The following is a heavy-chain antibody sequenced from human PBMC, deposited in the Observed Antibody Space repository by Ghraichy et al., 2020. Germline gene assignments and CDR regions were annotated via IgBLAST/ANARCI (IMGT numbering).Heavy chain of an antibody. Sequence: GGSLRLSCAASGFTISHNYMSWVRQAPGKGLEWVSILSDDGATAYTESVRGRFTTSRDNSKNTLYLQMNSLRVEDTAVYYCANIEWLQNLGLGTLVTVSS. CDR2: LSDDGAT. J-gene: IGHJ4*02. D-gene: IGHD3-3*01. CDR3: ANIEWLQN. V-gene: IGHV3-53*01. CDR1: GFTISHNY.